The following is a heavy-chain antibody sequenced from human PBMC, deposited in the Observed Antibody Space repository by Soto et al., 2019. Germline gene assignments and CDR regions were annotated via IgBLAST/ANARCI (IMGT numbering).Heavy chain of an antibody. V-gene: IGHV3-30-3*01. D-gene: IGHD6-19*01. CDR2: VLYDGSNK. Sequence: PGGSLRLSCAASGFTFSSYAMHWARQAPGKGLEWVAVVLYDGSNKYYADSVKGRFTISRDNPKNTLYLQMNSLRDEDTAVYYCAIETSSGWRTFDMWGQGTMVTLSS. CDR1: GFTFSSYA. J-gene: IGHJ3*02. CDR3: AIETSSGWRTFDM.